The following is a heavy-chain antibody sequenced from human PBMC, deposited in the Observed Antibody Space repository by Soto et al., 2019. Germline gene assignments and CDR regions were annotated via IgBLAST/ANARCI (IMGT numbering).Heavy chain of an antibody. D-gene: IGHD6-19*01. CDR2: IWYDGSNK. CDR3: ARDEVAGGFDP. CDR1: GFTFSSYG. Sequence: QVQLVESGGGVVQPGRSLRLSCAASGFTFSSYGMHWVRQAPGKGLEWVAVIWYDGSNKYYADSVKGRFTISRDNSKNTLYLQMTSMRAEDTAVSYCARDEVAGGFDPWGQGTLVTVSS. J-gene: IGHJ5*02. V-gene: IGHV3-33*01.